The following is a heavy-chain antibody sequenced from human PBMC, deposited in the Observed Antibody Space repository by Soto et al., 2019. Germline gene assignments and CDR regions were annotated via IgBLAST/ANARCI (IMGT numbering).Heavy chain of an antibody. CDR3: ARGPRLRIAVAGTRWFDP. Sequence: SETLSLTCAVYGGSFSGCYWSWIRQPPGKGLEWIGEINHSGSTNYNPSLKSRVTISVDTSKNQFSLKLSSVTAADTAVYYCARGPRLRIAVAGTRWFDPWGQGTLVTVSS. V-gene: IGHV4-34*01. CDR1: GGSFSGCY. J-gene: IGHJ5*02. D-gene: IGHD6-19*01. CDR2: INHSGST.